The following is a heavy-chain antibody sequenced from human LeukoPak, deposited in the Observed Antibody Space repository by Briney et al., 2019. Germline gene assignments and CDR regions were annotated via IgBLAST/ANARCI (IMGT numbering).Heavy chain of an antibody. CDR1: GGSISSYY. J-gene: IGHJ4*02. Sequence: SETLSLTCTVSGGSISSYYWSWIRQPPGRGLEWIGYIYYSGSTYYNPSLKSRVTISVDTSKNQFSLKLSSVTAADTAVYYCARESGSLLDYWGQGTLVTVSS. CDR3: ARESGSLLDY. V-gene: IGHV4-59*12. D-gene: IGHD1-26*01. CDR2: IYYSGST.